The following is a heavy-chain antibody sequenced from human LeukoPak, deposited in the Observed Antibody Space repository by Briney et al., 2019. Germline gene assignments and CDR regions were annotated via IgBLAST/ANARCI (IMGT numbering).Heavy chain of an antibody. V-gene: IGHV4-34*01. J-gene: IGHJ5*02. CDR2: INHSGST. Sequence: SETLSLTCAVYGGSFSGYYWSWIRQPPGKGLEWIGEINHSGSTNYNPSLKSRVTISVDTSKNQFSLKLSSVPAAETAVYYCARRVRWDSRCYYYCWFDPWGQGTLVTVSS. CDR1: GGSFSGYY. D-gene: IGHD3-22*01. CDR3: ARRVRWDSRCYYYCWFDP.